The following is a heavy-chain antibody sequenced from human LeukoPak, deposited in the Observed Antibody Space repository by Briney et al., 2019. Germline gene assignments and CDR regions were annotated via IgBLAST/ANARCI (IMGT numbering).Heavy chain of an antibody. CDR2: ISSSSSYI. CDR3: AKDSSATMARGVIF. CDR1: GFPFNNYW. D-gene: IGHD3-10*01. Sequence: GGSLRLSCAASGFPFNNYWLNWVRQAPGKGLEWVSSISSSSSYIYYADSVKGRFTISRDNSENTLYLQMNSLRPEDTAVYYCAKDSSATMARGVIFWGQGTLVTVSS. J-gene: IGHJ4*01. V-gene: IGHV3-21*01.